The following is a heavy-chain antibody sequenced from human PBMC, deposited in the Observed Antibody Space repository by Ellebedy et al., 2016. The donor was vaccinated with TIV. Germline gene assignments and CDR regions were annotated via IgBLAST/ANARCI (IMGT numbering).Heavy chain of an antibody. Sequence: AASVKVSCKASGFTFTSSAMQWVRQARGQRLEWIGWIVVGSGNTNYAQKFQERVTITRDMSTSTAYMELSSLRSEDTAVYYCAARTTVTTWYYYYYGMDVWGQGTTVTVSS. CDR1: GFTFTSSA. CDR2: IVVGSGNT. J-gene: IGHJ6*02. V-gene: IGHV1-58*02. CDR3: AARTTVTTWYYYYYGMDV. D-gene: IGHD4-11*01.